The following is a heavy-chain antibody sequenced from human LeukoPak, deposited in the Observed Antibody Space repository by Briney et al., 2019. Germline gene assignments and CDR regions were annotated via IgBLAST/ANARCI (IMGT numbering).Heavy chain of an antibody. V-gene: IGHV3-30*18. J-gene: IGHJ6*02. CDR2: ISYDGSNK. D-gene: IGHD1/OR15-1a*01. CDR1: GFTFSSYG. CDR3: AKLEQGGRVSYYYYGMDV. Sequence: GRSLRLSCAASGFTFSSYGMHWVRQAPGKGLEWVAVISYDGSNKYYADSVKGRFTISRDNSKNTLYLQMNSLRAEDTAVYYCAKLEQGGRVSYYYYGMDVWGQGTTVTVSS.